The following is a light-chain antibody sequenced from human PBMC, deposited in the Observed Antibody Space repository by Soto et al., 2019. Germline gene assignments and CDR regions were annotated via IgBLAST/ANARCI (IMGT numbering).Light chain of an antibody. CDR3: CSYVGSYSWV. Sequence: QSALTQPRSVSGSPGQSVTISCTGTSSDVGYYDYVSWYQQYPGQAPKLIIYDVTKRPSGVPDRFSGSKSGNTASLTISGLQVDDDADFYCCSYVGSYSWVFGGGTKLTVL. CDR1: SSDVGYYDY. J-gene: IGLJ3*02. V-gene: IGLV2-11*01. CDR2: DVT.